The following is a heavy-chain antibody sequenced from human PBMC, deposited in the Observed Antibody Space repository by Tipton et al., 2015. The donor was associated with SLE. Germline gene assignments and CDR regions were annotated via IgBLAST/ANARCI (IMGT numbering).Heavy chain of an antibody. Sequence: SLRLSCAASGFSFSSYEMNWVRQAPGKGLEWVSFIASSGSPTYYADSLKGRFTISRDIAKNSLYLQMSSLRAEDTAVYYCARALGGLVDYWGQGTLVTVSS. V-gene: IGHV3-48*03. CDR2: IASSGSPT. CDR1: GFSFSSYE. J-gene: IGHJ4*02. D-gene: IGHD3-16*01. CDR3: ARALGGLVDY.